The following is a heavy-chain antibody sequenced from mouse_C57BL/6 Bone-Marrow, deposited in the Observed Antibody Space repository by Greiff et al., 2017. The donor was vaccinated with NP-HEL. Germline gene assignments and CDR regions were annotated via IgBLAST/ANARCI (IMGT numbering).Heavy chain of an antibody. J-gene: IGHJ3*01. D-gene: IGHD2-5*01. V-gene: IGHV6-3*01. Sequence: EVQLQQSGGGLVQPGGSMKLSCVASGFTFSNYWMNWVRQSPEKGLEWVAQIRLKSDNYATHYAESVKGRFTISRDDSKSSVYLQMNNLRAEDTGIYYCTGGSNVFAYWGQGTLVTVSA. CDR1: GFTFSNYW. CDR2: IRLKSDNYAT. CDR3: TGGSNVFAY.